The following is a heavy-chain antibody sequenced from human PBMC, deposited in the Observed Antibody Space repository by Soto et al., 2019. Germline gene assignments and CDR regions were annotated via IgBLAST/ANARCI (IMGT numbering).Heavy chain of an antibody. CDR1: GFTFSSYA. Sequence: GGSLRLSCAASGFTFSSYAMSWVRQAPGKGLEWVSTFSGGSGSTYYADSVKGRFTISRDNSKNTLYLQVNSLRAEDTAVYYCAKDRGYYYGSGSFYDAFDIRGQGTMVTVSS. CDR2: FSGGSGST. J-gene: IGHJ3*02. V-gene: IGHV3-23*01. CDR3: AKDRGYYYGSGSFYDAFDI. D-gene: IGHD3-10*01.